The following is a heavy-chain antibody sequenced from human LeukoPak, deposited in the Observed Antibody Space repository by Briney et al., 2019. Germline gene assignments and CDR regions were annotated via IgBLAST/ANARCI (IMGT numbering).Heavy chain of an antibody. D-gene: IGHD3-22*01. J-gene: IGHJ3*01. CDR1: GFTFSNHS. V-gene: IGHV3-23*01. Sequence: GGSLRLSCAGSGFTFSNHSMSWVRQAPGKGLEWLSSISGGGGSAYYADSVKGRFTISRDNSKNTLYLQMNSLRAEDTAVYYCAKGAYVGGSSGYYPIWGQGTMVTVSS. CDR2: ISGGGGSA. CDR3: AKGAYVGGSSGYYPI.